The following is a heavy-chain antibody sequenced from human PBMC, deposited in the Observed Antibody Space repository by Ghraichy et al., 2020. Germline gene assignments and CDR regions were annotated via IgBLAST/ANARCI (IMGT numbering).Heavy chain of an antibody. CDR3: ANMYYDSSGLNPYFQH. Sequence: GGSLRLSCAASGFTFSSYGMHWVRQAPGKGLEWVAVISYDGSNKYYADSVKGRFTISRDNSKNTLYLQMNSLRAEDTAVYYCANMYYDSSGLNPYFQHWGQGTLVTVSS. CDR2: ISYDGSNK. J-gene: IGHJ1*01. CDR1: GFTFSSYG. V-gene: IGHV3-30*18. D-gene: IGHD3-22*01.